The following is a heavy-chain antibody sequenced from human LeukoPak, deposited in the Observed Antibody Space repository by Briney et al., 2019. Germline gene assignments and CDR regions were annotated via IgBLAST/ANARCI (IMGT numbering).Heavy chain of an antibody. CDR2: ISWNTANT. J-gene: IGHJ5*02. CDR3: TKAPGVTTGWFDP. CDR1: GFRFADYA. Sequence: GRSLRLSCAASGFRFADYAMHWVRHAPGKGLEWVSGISWNTANTGYADSVKGRFTISRDNPRNSLYLQMNSLRVEDTAFYYCTKAPGVTTGWFDPWGQGTLVTVSS. D-gene: IGHD4-17*01. V-gene: IGHV3-9*01.